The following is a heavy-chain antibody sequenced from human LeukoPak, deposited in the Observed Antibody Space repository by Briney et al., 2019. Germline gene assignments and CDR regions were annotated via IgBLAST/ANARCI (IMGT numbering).Heavy chain of an antibody. J-gene: IGHJ4*02. D-gene: IGHD1-26*01. V-gene: IGHV3-74*01. CDR1: GFTFSSYW. CDR2: INSDGSST. Sequence: GGSLRLSCAASGFTFSSYWMHWVRQAPGKGLVWVSRINSDGSSTSYADSVKGRFTIPRDNAKNTLYLQMNSLRAEDTAVYYCARARDSGAHLPGYWGQGTLVTVSS. CDR3: ARARDSGAHLPGY.